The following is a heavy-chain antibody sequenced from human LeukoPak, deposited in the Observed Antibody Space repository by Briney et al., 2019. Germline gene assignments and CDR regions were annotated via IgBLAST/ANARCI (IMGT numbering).Heavy chain of an antibody. Sequence: SETLSLTCTVSGGSISSGSYYWSWIRQPAGKGLEWIGRIYTSGSTNYNPSLKSRVTISVDTSKNQFSLKLSSVTAADTAVYYCARQRRYSSGWYFVIDPWGQGTLVTVSS. CDR3: ARQRRYSSGWYFVIDP. J-gene: IGHJ5*02. V-gene: IGHV4-61*02. CDR1: GGSISSGSYY. CDR2: IYTSGST. D-gene: IGHD6-19*01.